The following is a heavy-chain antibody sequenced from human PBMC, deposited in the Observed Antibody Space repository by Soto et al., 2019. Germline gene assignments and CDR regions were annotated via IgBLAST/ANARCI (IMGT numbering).Heavy chain of an antibody. CDR3: ARHSLALRKNNWFDP. D-gene: IGHD3-3*02. V-gene: IGHV4-39*01. CDR1: GYSVIGSDVY. CDR2: IFYLGSS. Sequence: SEPLSITCAVSGYSVIGSDVYCGWVRPPPGKGLEWIGSIFYLGSSYYNPSLKSRVTMSVDTSKNQFSLRLRSVTAADTALYFCARHSLALRKNNWFDPWGQG. J-gene: IGHJ5*02.